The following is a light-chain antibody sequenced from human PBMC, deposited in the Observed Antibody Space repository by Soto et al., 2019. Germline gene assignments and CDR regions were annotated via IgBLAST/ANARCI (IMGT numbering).Light chain of an antibody. CDR3: QQRYNWPVT. J-gene: IGKJ5*01. CDR2: TSS. CDR1: QTIATY. V-gene: IGKV1-39*01. Sequence: IEMTQSPASLSASVGDRVTITCRASQTIATYLNWFQHKSGRAPKLLIYTSSSVNSGVSSRFSGSGSGTDFTLTISSLEPEDFSVYYCQQRYNWPVTFGQGTRLEIK.